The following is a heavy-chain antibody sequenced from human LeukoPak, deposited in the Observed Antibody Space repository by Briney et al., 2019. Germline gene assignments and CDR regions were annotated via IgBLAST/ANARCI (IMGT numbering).Heavy chain of an antibody. V-gene: IGHV1-2*02. Sequence: ASVKVSCKASGYTFTGYYMHWVRQAPGQGLEWMGWINPNSGGTNYAQKFQGRVTMTRDTSISTAYMKLSRLRSDDTAVYYCARAGRYFDWLLYYFDYWGQGTLVTVSS. D-gene: IGHD3-9*01. J-gene: IGHJ4*02. CDR1: GYTFTGYY. CDR2: INPNSGGT. CDR3: ARAGRYFDWLLYYFDY.